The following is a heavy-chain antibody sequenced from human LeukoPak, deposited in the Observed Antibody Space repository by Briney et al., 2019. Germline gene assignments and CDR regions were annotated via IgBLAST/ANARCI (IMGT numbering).Heavy chain of an antibody. CDR2: INWNGGST. CDR1: GFTFSSYG. V-gene: IGHV3-20*04. CDR3: ARDSEYSSSAAFDY. D-gene: IGHD6-6*01. Sequence: GGTLRLSCAASGFTFSSYGMSWVRQAPGKGLEWVSGINWNGGSTGYADSVKGRFTISRDNAKNSLYLQMNSLRAEDTALYYCARDSEYSSSAAFDYWGQGTLVTVSS. J-gene: IGHJ4*02.